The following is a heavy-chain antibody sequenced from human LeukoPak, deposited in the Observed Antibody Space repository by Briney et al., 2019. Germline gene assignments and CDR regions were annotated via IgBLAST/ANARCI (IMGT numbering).Heavy chain of an antibody. CDR3: TTDGYDILTCPFDS. CDR2: ITSKTDGGTT. J-gene: IGHJ4*02. D-gene: IGHD3-9*01. CDR1: GFTFSHAW. Sequence: PGGSLRLSCAASGFTFSHAWMSWVRQAPGKGLGWVGRITSKTDGGTTDYGAPVKGRFTTSRDDSKNTLYLQMNRLKTEETAMYYCTTDGYDILTCPFDSWGQGTLVTVSS. V-gene: IGHV3-15*01.